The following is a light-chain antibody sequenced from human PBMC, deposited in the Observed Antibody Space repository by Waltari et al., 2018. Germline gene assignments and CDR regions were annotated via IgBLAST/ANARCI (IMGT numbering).Light chain of an antibody. CDR1: SDDIGAYSY. CDR3: SAYTSRGTLK. Sequence: QSALPQPASVSGSPGPSITISCTGTSDDIGAYSYVTWYHQRPGKVPKLIIYDLTERPSGVSNRFSGSKSGSTASLTVSGLQAEDEGLFYCSAYTSRGTLKFGGGTRVTVL. V-gene: IGLV2-14*03. CDR2: DLT. J-gene: IGLJ2*01.